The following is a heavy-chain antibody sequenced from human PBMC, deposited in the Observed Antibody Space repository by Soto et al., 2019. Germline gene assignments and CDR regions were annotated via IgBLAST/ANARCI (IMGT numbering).Heavy chain of an antibody. CDR2: IWYDGSNK. V-gene: IGHV3-33*01. J-gene: IGHJ6*03. D-gene: IGHD3-10*01. CDR3: ARVSGSGYYYYYYMDV. Sequence: QVQLVESGGGVVQPGRSLRLSCAASGFTFSSYGMHWVRQAPGKGLERVAVIWYDGSNKYYADSVKGRFTISRDNSKNTLYLQMNSLRAEDTAVYYCARVSGSGYYYYYYMDVWGKGTTVTVPS. CDR1: GFTFSSYG.